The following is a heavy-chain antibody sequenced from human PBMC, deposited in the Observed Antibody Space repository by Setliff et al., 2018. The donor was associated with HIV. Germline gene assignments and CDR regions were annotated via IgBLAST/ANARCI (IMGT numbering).Heavy chain of an antibody. CDR2: INPGNSDS. V-gene: IGHV5-51*01. CDR1: GYGFTGYW. CDR3: VRFGYSIQWAKAAFDL. D-gene: IGHD3-3*01. J-gene: IGHJ3*01. Sequence: PGESLKISCKGSGYGFTGYWIGWVRQMPGKGLEWMGIINPGNSDSKYSPSFQGQVTISVDKSVTSAYLQWSSLKGSDTATYYCVRFGYSIQWAKAAFDLWGQGTVVTVSS.